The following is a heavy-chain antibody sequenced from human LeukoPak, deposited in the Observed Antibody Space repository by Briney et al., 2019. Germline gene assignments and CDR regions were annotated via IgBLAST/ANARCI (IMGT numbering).Heavy chain of an antibody. CDR2: IYYSEST. CDR1: GGSTSRYY. Sequence: AEPQSFTWAAGGGSTSRYYGRWIRQPTEKGLGWSGYIYYSESTKYNPSLKSRVTISVDTSKNQFSLKLSSGTAADAAGYYCARHGDAAMVTIDYWGQGTLVTVSS. J-gene: IGHJ4*02. D-gene: IGHD5-18*01. V-gene: IGHV4-59*01. CDR3: ARHGDAAMVTIDY.